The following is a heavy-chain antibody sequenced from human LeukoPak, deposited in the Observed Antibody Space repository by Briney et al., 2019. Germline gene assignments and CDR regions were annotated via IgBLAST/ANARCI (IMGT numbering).Heavy chain of an antibody. CDR3: ARPGESYSLDY. V-gene: IGHV1-69*04. CDR1: GYTFTSYA. J-gene: IGHJ4*02. Sequence: GASVKVSCKASGYTFTSYAISWVRQAPGQGLEWMGRIIPILGIANYAQKFQGRVTITADKSTSTAYMELSSLRSEDTAVYYCARPGESYSLDYWGQGTLVTVSS. D-gene: IGHD6-13*01. CDR2: IIPILGIA.